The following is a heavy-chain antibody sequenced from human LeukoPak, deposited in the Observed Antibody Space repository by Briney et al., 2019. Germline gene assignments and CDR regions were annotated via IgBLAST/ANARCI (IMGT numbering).Heavy chain of an antibody. CDR2: IVVGSVNT. V-gene: IGHV1-58*01. Sequence: ASVKVSCKASVFTFATSAVQWVRQARGQRLEWIGWIVVGSVNTNYAQKFQERVTITRDMSTSTAYMELSSLRSEDTAVYYCAATLTVTTGSTYYGMDVWGQGTTVTVSS. J-gene: IGHJ6*02. CDR1: VFTFATSA. D-gene: IGHD4-17*01. CDR3: AATLTVTTGSTYYGMDV.